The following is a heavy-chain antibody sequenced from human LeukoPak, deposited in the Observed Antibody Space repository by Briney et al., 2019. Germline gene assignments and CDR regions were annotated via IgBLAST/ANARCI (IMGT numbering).Heavy chain of an antibody. J-gene: IGHJ4*02. D-gene: IGHD3-10*01. CDR3: ARTREWFGEFQYYFDY. V-gene: IGHV4-31*03. CDR2: IYYSGST. CDR1: GGSISSGDYY. Sequence: PSETLSLTCTVSGGSISSGDYYWSWLRQHPGKGLEWIVYIYYSGSTYYNPSLKSRVTISVDTSKNQFSLKLSSVTAADTAVYYCARTREWFGEFQYYFDYWGQGTLVTVSS.